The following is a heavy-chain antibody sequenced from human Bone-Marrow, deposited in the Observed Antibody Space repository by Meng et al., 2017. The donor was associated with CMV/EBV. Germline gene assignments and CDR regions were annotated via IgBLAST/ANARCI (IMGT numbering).Heavy chain of an antibody. CDR2: ISGDAGIT. Sequence: GGSLRLSCAASGFTFSNYAMTWVRQAPGKGLEWVSLISGDAGITNYANSLKGRFIISRDNAKNSLYLQMNSLRAEDTAVYYCARVKQSSSLGPTYFMDVWGQGTTVTVSS. D-gene: IGHD6-6*01. V-gene: IGHV3-23*01. CDR1: GFTFSNYA. CDR3: ARVKQSSSLGPTYFMDV. J-gene: IGHJ6*02.